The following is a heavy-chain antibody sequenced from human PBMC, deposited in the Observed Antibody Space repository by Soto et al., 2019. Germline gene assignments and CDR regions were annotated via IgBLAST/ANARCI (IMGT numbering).Heavy chain of an antibody. CDR3: AKDYRAGFFGGSGTFDY. CDR2: ISYDGSTQ. CDR1: GFTFTNYA. V-gene: IGHV3-30*18. Sequence: QVQLVESGGAVVQPGRSLRLSCAASGFTFTNYAVHWVRQTPGKGLEWVAVISYDGSTQNYADSVKGRFTISRDDSKNTLYLQMNGPSPADTAVYYCAKDYRAGFFGGSGTFDYWGQGTLVTVSS. D-gene: IGHD3-10*01. J-gene: IGHJ4*02.